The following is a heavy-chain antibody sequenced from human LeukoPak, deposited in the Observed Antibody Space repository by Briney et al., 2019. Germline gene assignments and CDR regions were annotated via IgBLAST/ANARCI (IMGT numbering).Heavy chain of an antibody. CDR3: ARGGNYYDSSGYNWFDP. J-gene: IGHJ5*02. D-gene: IGHD3-22*01. CDR2: IYTSGST. Sequence: SETLSLTCTVSGGSISSYYWSWIRQPAGKGLEWIGRIYTSGSTNYNPSLKGRVTMSVDTSKNQFSLKLSSVTAADTAVYYCARGGNYYDSSGYNWFDPWGQGTLVTVSS. CDR1: GGSISSYY. V-gene: IGHV4-4*07.